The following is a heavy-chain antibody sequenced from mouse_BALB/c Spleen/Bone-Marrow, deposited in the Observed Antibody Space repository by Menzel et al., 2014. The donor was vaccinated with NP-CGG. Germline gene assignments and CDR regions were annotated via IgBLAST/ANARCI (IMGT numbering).Heavy chain of an antibody. Sequence: EVKVEESGGGLVQPGRSLKLSCAASGFDFSRYWMSWVRQAPGKGLEWIGEINPDSSTINYTPSLRDKFIISRDNAKNTLCLQMSKVRSEDTALYYCARLLYYGCFDSWGQGTTLTVSS. CDR2: INPDSSTI. CDR1: GFDFSRYW. CDR3: ARLLYYGCFDS. J-gene: IGHJ2*01. D-gene: IGHD1-2*01. V-gene: IGHV4-1*02.